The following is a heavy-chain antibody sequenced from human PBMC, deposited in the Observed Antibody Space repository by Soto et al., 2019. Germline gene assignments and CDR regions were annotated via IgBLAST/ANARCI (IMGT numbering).Heavy chain of an antibody. CDR3: ARSGGYDYVWGSYRRGAFDI. Sequence: QVQLQESGPGLVKPSQTLSLTCTVSGGSISSGGYYWSWIRQHPGKGLEWIGYIYYSGSTYYNPSLKSRVTISVDTSKNQFSLKLSSVTAADTAVYYCARSGGYDYVWGSYRRGAFDIWGQGTMVTVSS. V-gene: IGHV4-31*03. D-gene: IGHD3-16*02. J-gene: IGHJ3*02. CDR2: IYYSGST. CDR1: GGSISSGGYY.